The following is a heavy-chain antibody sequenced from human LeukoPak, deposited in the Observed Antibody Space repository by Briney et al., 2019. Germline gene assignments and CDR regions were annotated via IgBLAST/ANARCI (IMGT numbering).Heavy chain of an antibody. CDR2: IDPSDSYT. CDR3: ARHGGRYCSGGSCYHAFDI. J-gene: IGHJ3*02. Sequence: GESLKISCKGSGNSFTSYWISWVRQMPGKGLEWMGRIDPSDSYTNYSPSFQGHVTISADKSISTAYLQWSSLKASDTAMYYCARHGGRYCSGGSCYHAFDIWGQGTMVTVSS. V-gene: IGHV5-10-1*01. D-gene: IGHD2-15*01. CDR1: GNSFTSYW.